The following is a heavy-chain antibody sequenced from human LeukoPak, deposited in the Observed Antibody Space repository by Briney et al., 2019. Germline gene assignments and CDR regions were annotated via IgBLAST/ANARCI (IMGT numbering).Heavy chain of an antibody. Sequence: ASVKVSCKASGYTFINYGLSWMRQAPGQGLEWMGWISGYNGKTKYAQRLQDRLTMTTDTSTNTAYMELRSLTSDDTAVYFCARVFGYYYFYMDLWGEGTTVIISS. CDR1: GYTFINYG. D-gene: IGHD3/OR15-3a*01. CDR3: ARVFGYYYFYMDL. J-gene: IGHJ6*03. CDR2: ISGYNGKT. V-gene: IGHV1-18*01.